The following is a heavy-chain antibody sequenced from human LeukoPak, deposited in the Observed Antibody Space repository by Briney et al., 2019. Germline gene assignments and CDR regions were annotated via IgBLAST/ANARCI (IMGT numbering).Heavy chain of an antibody. V-gene: IGHV1-18*01. CDR2: ISAYNGNT. D-gene: IGHD3-10*01. CDR3: ARMLFKYGSGSYYGY. CDR1: GYTFTSYG. Sequence: ASVKVSCKASGYTFTSYGISWVRQAPGQGVEWMGWISAYNGNTNYAQKLQGRVTMTTDTSTSTAYMELRSLRSDGTAVYYCARMLFKYGSGSYYGYWGQGTLVTVSS. J-gene: IGHJ4*02.